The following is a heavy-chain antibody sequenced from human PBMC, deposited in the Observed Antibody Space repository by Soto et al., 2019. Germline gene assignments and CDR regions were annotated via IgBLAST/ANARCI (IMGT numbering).Heavy chain of an antibody. CDR3: AREEYCSSTSCGDYYYYGMDV. D-gene: IGHD2-2*01. CDR1: GYTFTSYG. Sequence: GASVKVSCKASGYTFTSYGISWVRQAPGQGLEWMGWTSAYNGNTNYAQKLQGRVTMTTDTSTSTAYMELRSLRSDDTAVYYCAREEYCSSTSCGDYYYYGMDVWGQGTTVTVSS. V-gene: IGHV1-18*01. J-gene: IGHJ6*02. CDR2: TSAYNGNT.